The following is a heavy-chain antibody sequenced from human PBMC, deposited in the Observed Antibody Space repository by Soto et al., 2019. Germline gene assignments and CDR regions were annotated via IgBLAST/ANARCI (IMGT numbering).Heavy chain of an antibody. Sequence: VPLVESGGGVVQPGRSLRLSCAASGFTFSDYAIHWVRQAPGKGLEWVAVVSHDGRNTHYADSVKGRFTISRDSSTNTVTLEMTSLRAEDTAVYYCAKVGRQWLVTSDFNYWGQGALVTVSS. V-gene: IGHV3-30*18. CDR2: VSHDGRNT. CDR3: AKVGRQWLVTSDFNY. CDR1: GFTFSDYA. D-gene: IGHD6-19*01. J-gene: IGHJ4*02.